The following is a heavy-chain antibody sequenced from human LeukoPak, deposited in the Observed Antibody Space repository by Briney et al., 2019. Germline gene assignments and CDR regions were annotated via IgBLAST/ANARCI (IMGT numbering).Heavy chain of an antibody. V-gene: IGHV3-74*01. D-gene: IGHD3-22*01. Sequence: GGSLRLSCAASGFTFSTYWMHWVRQAPGKGLVWVSRIKSDGSTNYADSVKGRFTISRDNAKNTVSLQMNSLRAEDTAVYYCARAPSETGGYYPEYFRHWGQGTLVTVSS. CDR2: IKSDGST. CDR3: ARAPSETGGYYPEYFRH. CDR1: GFTFSTYW. J-gene: IGHJ1*01.